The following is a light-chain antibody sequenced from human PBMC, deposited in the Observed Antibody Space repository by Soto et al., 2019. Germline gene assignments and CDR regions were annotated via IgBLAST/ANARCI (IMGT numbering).Light chain of an antibody. CDR3: SSYTSSSNGV. CDR1: SSDIGAYDY. V-gene: IGLV2-14*01. J-gene: IGLJ1*01. CDR2: EVN. Sequence: QSALTQPASLSGSPGQSITISCTGTSSDIGAYDYVSWFQQHPGKAPKLMISEVNNRPSGVSNRFSGSKSGNTASLTISGLQAEDEADYYCSSYTSSSNGVFGNGTKV.